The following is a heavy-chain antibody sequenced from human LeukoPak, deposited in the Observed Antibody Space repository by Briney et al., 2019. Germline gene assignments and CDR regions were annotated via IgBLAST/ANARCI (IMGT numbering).Heavy chain of an antibody. Sequence: QPGGSLRLSCAASGFTFSSYAMSWVRQAPGKGLEWVSAISGSGGSTYYADSVKGRFTISRDNSKNTLYLQMNSLRAEDTAVYYCAKGNPIVATSKYYFDYWGQGTLVTVSS. D-gene: IGHD5-12*01. CDR2: ISGSGGST. CDR1: GFTFSSYA. J-gene: IGHJ4*02. V-gene: IGHV3-23*01. CDR3: AKGNPIVATSKYYFDY.